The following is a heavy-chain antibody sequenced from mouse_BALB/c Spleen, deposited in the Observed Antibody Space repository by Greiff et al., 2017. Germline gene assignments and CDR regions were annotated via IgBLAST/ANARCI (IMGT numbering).Heavy chain of an antibody. Sequence: VQLQQSGPELVKPGASVKMSCKASGYTFTSYVMHWVKQKPGQGLEWIGYINPYNDGTKYNEKFKGKATLTSDKSSSTAYMELSSLTSEDSAVYYCARSDYDYDEDYAMDYWGQGTSVTVSS. CDR1: GYTFTSYV. V-gene: IGHV1-14*01. CDR2: INPYNDGT. CDR3: ARSDYDYDEDYAMDY. D-gene: IGHD2-4*01. J-gene: IGHJ4*01.